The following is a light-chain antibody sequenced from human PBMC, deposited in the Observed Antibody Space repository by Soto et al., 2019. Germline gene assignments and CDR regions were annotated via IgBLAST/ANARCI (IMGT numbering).Light chain of an antibody. V-gene: IGKV1-5*03. CDR2: KAS. CDR3: QQYETYYT. J-gene: IGKJ2*01. Sequence: DIQMTQSPSTLSASVGDRVTITCRASQSISTWLAWYQQKPGKAPNLLIYKASNVESGVPSRFSGSGSETELTLTISGLQRDDFATYYCQQYETYYTFGQGTKLEIK. CDR1: QSISTW.